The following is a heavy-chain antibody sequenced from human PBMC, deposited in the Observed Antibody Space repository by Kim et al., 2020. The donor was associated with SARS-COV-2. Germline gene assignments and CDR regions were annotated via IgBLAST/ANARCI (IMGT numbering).Heavy chain of an antibody. V-gene: IGHV4-59*08. CDR1: GGSISSYY. Sequence: SETLSLTCTVSGGSISSYYWSWIRQPPGKGLEWIAYIYYSGSTNYNPSLKSRVTISVDTSKNQFSLKLSSVTAADTAVYYCARHWTHGYNFGAKEHFDYWGQGTLVTVSS. J-gene: IGHJ4*02. CDR2: IYYSGST. D-gene: IGHD3-22*01. CDR3: ARHWTHGYNFGAKEHFDY.